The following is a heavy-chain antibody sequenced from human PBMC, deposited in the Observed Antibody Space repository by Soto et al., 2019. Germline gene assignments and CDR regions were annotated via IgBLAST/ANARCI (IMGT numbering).Heavy chain of an antibody. Sequence: TLSLTCTVSGGSISSGGYYWSWIRQHPGKGLEWIGYIYYSGSTYYNPSLKSRVTISVDTSKNQFSLKLSSVTAADTAMYYCTTAPVAAPYAPSWGQGTLVTVSS. D-gene: IGHD2-2*01. CDR1: GGSISSGGYY. V-gene: IGHV4-31*03. J-gene: IGHJ5*02. CDR3: TTAPVAAPYAPS. CDR2: IYYSGST.